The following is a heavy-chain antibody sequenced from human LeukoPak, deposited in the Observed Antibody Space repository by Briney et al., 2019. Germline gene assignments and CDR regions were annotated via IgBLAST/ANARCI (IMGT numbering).Heavy chain of an antibody. CDR2: IGTAGDT. J-gene: IGHJ4*02. Sequence: GGSLRLSCAASGFTFSSYDMHWVRQATGKGLEWVSAIGTAGDTYYPGSVKGRFTISRENAKNSLYLQMNSLRAGDTAVYYCARGSGELRYFDWPPPPNFDYWGQGTLVTVSS. CDR1: GFTFSSYD. D-gene: IGHD3-9*01. V-gene: IGHV3-13*01. CDR3: ARGSGELRYFDWPPPPNFDY.